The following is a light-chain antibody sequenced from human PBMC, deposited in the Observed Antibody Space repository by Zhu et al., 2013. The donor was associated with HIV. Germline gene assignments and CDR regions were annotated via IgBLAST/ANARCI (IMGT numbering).Light chain of an antibody. Sequence: QSALTQPASVSGSPGQSITLSCTGTSTDIGGYNYVSWYRQHPGKAPKLIMYDVNNRPSGVSNRFSGSKSGNTASLTISGLQAEDEAHYYCSSYTSSSTWVFGGGTKLTVL. CDR1: STDIGGYNY. V-gene: IGLV2-14*03. CDR2: DVN. CDR3: SSYTSSSTWV. J-gene: IGLJ3*02.